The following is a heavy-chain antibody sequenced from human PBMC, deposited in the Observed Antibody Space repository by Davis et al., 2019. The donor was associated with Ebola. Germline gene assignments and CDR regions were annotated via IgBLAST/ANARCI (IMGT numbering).Heavy chain of an antibody. J-gene: IGHJ6*03. Sequence: PGGSLRLSCAASGFTFSSYWMNWVRQAPGKGLEWVSYISSSSSTIYYADSVKGRFTISRDNAKNSLYLQMNSLRAEDTAVYYCAREKTGTTGIGYYYYYYMDVWGKGTTVTVSS. CDR2: ISSSSSTI. CDR3: AREKTGTTGIGYYYYYYMDV. D-gene: IGHD1-7*01. CDR1: GFTFSSYW. V-gene: IGHV3-48*04.